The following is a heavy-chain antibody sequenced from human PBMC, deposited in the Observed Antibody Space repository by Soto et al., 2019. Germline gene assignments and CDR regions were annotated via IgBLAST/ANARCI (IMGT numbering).Heavy chain of an antibody. CDR1: GYTFTTYT. CDR2: INPVNGNT. J-gene: IGHJ5*02. V-gene: IGHV1-3*01. Sequence: QVQLVQSGAEVKKPGASVMLSCKASGYTFTTYTMNWVRQAPGQRLEWMGWINPVNGNTKSSQKFQDRVIITTDTSESTAYMELRSLRSEDTAVYYCARGIATGQLDPWGQGTLVIVSS. D-gene: IGHD6-13*01. CDR3: ARGIATGQLDP.